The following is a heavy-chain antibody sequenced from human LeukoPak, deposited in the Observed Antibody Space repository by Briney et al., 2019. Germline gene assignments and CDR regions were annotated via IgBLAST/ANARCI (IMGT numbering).Heavy chain of an antibody. V-gene: IGHV4-4*07. J-gene: IGHJ5*02. D-gene: IGHD3-22*01. Sequence: SETLSLTCTVSGGSISSYYWSWIRQPAGKGLEWIGRIYTSGSTNYNPSLKSRVTMSVDTSENQFSLKLSSVTAADTAVYYCAREAHYYDSSGYVNWFDPWGQGTLVTVSS. CDR2: IYTSGST. CDR1: GGSISSYY. CDR3: AREAHYYDSSGYVNWFDP.